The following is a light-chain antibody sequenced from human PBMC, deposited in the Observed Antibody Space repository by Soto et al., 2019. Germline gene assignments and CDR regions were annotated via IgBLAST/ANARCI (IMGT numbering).Light chain of an antibody. V-gene: IGLV6-57*02. CDR3: QSYDSSNHVV. CDR1: SGSIASNY. J-gene: IGLJ2*01. CDR2: KDD. Sequence: NFMLTQPHSVSESPGKTVTISCTGSSGSIASNYVQWYQQRPGSAPTTVIYKDDQRPSGVPDRFSGSIDSSSNSASLPISGLKTEDGADYYCQSYDSSNHVVFGGGTKLTVL.